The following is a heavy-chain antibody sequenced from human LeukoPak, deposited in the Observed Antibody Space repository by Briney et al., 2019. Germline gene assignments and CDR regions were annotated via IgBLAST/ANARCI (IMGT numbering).Heavy chain of an antibody. CDR1: GFTFSSYA. V-gene: IGHV3-23*01. D-gene: IGHD2/OR15-2a*01. CDR2: ISGSGGST. J-gene: IGHJ4*02. CDR3: ARMKVIKGASLDY. Sequence: GGSLRLSCAASGFTFSSYAMSWVRQAPGKGLEWVSAISGSGGSTYYADSVKGRFTISRDNSNNTLFLQMNSLKTEDTAVYFCARMKVIKGASLDYWGQGSLVTVPS.